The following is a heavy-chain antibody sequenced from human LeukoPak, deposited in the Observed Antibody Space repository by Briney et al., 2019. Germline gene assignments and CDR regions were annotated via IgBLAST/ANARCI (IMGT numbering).Heavy chain of an antibody. D-gene: IGHD6-19*01. CDR3: ARSTHFRRYSSGYPRVPYFDY. Sequence: PSQTLSLTCTVSGGSISSGSYYWSWIRQPAGKGLEWIGRIYTSGSTNYNPSLKSRVTISVDTSKNQFSLKLSSVTAADTAVYYCARSTHFRRYSSGYPRVPYFDYWGQGTLVTVSS. CDR1: GGSISSGSYY. CDR2: IYTSGST. J-gene: IGHJ4*02. V-gene: IGHV4-61*02.